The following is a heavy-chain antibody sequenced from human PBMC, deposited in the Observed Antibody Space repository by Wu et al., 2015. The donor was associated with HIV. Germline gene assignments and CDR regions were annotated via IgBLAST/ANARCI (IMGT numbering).Heavy chain of an antibody. CDR3: ARASGFCSRTSCYAFDI. D-gene: IGHD2-2*01. CDR2: IIPFLGTS. Sequence: QVQLVQSGAEVKKTGSSVKVSCRASGGNIATFALSWVRQAPGQGLEWLGTIIPFLGTSNYAQKFHHRVTNTADEPTNTAYLELTSLRSEDTAVYYCARASGFCSRTSCYAFDIWGQGTLVTVTS. J-gene: IGHJ3*02. V-gene: IGHV1-69*13. CDR1: GGNIATFA.